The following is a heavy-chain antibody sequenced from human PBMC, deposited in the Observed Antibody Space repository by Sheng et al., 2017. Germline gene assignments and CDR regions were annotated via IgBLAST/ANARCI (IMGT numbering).Heavy chain of an antibody. J-gene: IGHJ4*02. D-gene: IGHD6-13*01. Sequence: QLQLQESGPGLVKPSETLSLTCTVSGGSISSSSYYWGWIRQPPGKGLEWIGSIYYSGSTYYNPSLKSRVTISVDTSKNQFSLKLSSVTAADTAVYYCARPLYSSSWFDYWGQGTLVTVSS. CDR1: GGSISSSSYY. CDR2: IYYSGST. CDR3: ARPLYSSSWFDY. V-gene: IGHV4-39*07.